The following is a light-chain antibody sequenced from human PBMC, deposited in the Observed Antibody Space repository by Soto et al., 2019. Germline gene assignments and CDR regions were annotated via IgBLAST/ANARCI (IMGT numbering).Light chain of an antibody. J-gene: IGKJ3*01. CDR3: QQRSNWAT. V-gene: IGKV3-15*01. Sequence: EIVMTQSPATLSVSPGERATLSCRASQSVSSNLAWYQQKPGQAPSLLIYGASTRATGTPARFSGSGSGTDFTLTISSLEPEDYAVYYCQQRSNWATFGPGTKVDIK. CDR2: GAS. CDR1: QSVSSN.